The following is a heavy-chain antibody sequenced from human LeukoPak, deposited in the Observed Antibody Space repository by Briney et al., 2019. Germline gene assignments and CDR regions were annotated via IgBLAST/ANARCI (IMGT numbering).Heavy chain of an antibody. CDR3: AKEPYGDINWFDP. D-gene: IGHD4-17*01. CDR1: GFTFSSYG. Sequence: GGSLRLSCAASGFTFSSYGMHWVRQAPGKGLEWVAVISYDGSNKYYADSVKGRFTISRDNSKNTLYLQMNSLRAEDTAVYYCAKEPYGDINWFDPWGQGTLVTVSS. CDR2: ISYDGSNK. V-gene: IGHV3-30*18. J-gene: IGHJ5*02.